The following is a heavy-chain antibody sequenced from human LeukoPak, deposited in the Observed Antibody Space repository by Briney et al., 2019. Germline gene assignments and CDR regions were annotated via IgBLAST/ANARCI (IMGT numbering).Heavy chain of an antibody. CDR1: GGTFSSYA. J-gene: IGHJ4*02. CDR3: ARGRDWNYAHFDY. V-gene: IGHV1-69*05. D-gene: IGHD1-7*01. Sequence: SVKVSCKASGGTFSSYAISWVRQAPGQGLEWMGGIIPIFGTANYAQKFQARVTITTDESTSTAYMELSSLRSEDTAVYYCARGRDWNYAHFDYWGQGTLVTVSS. CDR2: IIPIFGTA.